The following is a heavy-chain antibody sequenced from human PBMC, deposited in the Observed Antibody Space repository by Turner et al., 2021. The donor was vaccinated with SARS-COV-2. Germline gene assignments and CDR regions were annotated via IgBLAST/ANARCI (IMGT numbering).Heavy chain of an antibody. D-gene: IGHD3-10*01. CDR2: IYYRGST. CDR3: ARELTNNWFDP. J-gene: IGHJ5*02. CDR1: GGSISSYY. V-gene: IGHV4-59*01. Sequence: QVQLQESGPGLVRPSETLSLTCTVSGGSISSYYWAWIRQPPGKRLEWIGYIYYRGSTNYNPSLKSRVTISVDTSKNQFSLKLTSVTAADTAVYFCARELTNNWFDPWGQGTLVTVSS.